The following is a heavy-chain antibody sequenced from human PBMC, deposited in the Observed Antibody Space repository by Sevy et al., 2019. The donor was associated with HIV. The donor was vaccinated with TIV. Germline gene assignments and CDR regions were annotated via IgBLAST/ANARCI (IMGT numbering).Heavy chain of an antibody. V-gene: IGHV1-69*06. CDR1: GGTFSSYA. CDR3: ARDHYDYVWGSYRYTPTYLDV. D-gene: IGHD3-16*02. Sequence: ASVKVSCKASGGTFSSYAISWVRQAPGQGLEWMGGIIPIFGTANYAQKFQGRVTITADKSTSTAYMELSSLRSEDTAVYYCARDHYDYVWGSYRYTPTYLDVWGKRTTVTVSS. J-gene: IGHJ6*03. CDR2: IIPIFGTA.